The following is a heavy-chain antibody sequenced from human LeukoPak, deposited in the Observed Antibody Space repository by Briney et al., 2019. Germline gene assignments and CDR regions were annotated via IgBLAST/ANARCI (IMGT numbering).Heavy chain of an antibody. V-gene: IGHV1-18*01. CDR2: ISAFNGNT. Sequence: ASVKVSCKASGYTFINYAISWLRPAPGQGLEWMGWISAFNGNTNYAHKFQDRITMTIDTSTRTAYMELRSLRSDDTAVYYCAKNYRNYDFWSGDRYFDLWGRGTLVTVSS. CDR1: GYTFINYA. CDR3: AKNYRNYDFWSGDRYFDL. J-gene: IGHJ2*01. D-gene: IGHD3-3*01.